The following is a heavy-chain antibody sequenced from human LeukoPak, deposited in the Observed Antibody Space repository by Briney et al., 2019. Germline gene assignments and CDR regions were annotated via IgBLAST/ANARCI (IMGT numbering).Heavy chain of an antibody. J-gene: IGHJ6*03. D-gene: IGHD4-17*01. CDR3: AREGYYTVTTRYYYYMDV. Sequence: GASVKVSCKASGGTFSSYAISWVRQAPGQGLEWMGWINPNSGGTNYAQKFQGRVTMTRDTSISTAYMELSRLRSGDTAVYYCAREGYYTVTTRYYYYMDVWGKGTTVTVSS. CDR2: INPNSGGT. CDR1: GGTFSSYA. V-gene: IGHV1-2*02.